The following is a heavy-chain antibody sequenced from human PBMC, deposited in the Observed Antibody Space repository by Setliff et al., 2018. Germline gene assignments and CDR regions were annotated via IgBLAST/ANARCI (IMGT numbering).Heavy chain of an antibody. CDR2: MSGSGAS. CDR3: ARLRKSTPHWYFDL. CDR1: GGSMRGYY. V-gene: IGHV4-59*01. J-gene: IGHJ2*01. Sequence: SETLSLTCTISGGSMRGYYWSWIRQSPGKGLDWIGYMSGSGASTNNPSLKSRVTILKGTSGDKFFLELSSVTAADTAVYYCARLRKSTPHWYFDLWGRGTLVTVSS.